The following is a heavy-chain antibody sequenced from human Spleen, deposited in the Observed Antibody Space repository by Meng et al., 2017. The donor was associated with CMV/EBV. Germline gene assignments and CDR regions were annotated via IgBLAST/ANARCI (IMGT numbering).Heavy chain of an antibody. J-gene: IGHJ4*02. Sequence: GGSLRLSCAGSGLTFSTYAMSWVRQAPGKGLEWVSVISPNGNRTYYADSVKGRFTISRDNSKNTLDLQMNSLSADDTAIYYCVRGGPDYWGQGTLVTVSS. CDR2: ISPNGNRT. CDR1: GLTFSTYA. V-gene: IGHV3-23*01. CDR3: VRGGPDY. D-gene: IGHD3-16*01.